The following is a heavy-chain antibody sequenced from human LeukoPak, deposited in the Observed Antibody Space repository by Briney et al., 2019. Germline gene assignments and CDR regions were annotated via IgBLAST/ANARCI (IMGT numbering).Heavy chain of an antibody. Sequence: SETLSLTCTVSGGSISSGSYYWSWIRQPAGKGLEWIGRIYTSGSTNYNPSLKSRVTMSVDTSKNQFSLKLSSVTAADTAVYYCATPRDYGGAGRPWYFDYWGQGTLVTVSS. CDR2: IYTSGST. J-gene: IGHJ4*02. D-gene: IGHD4-23*01. CDR3: ATPRDYGGAGRPWYFDY. CDR1: GGSISSGSYY. V-gene: IGHV4-61*02.